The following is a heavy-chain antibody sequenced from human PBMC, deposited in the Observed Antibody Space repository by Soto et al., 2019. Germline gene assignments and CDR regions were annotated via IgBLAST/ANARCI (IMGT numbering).Heavy chain of an antibody. J-gene: IGHJ4*02. CDR2: IYHSGST. Sequence: PSETLSLTCTVSGGSISPYYWSWIRQPPGKGLEWVGYIYHSGSTYYNPSLKSRVTISVDRSKNQFSLKLSSVTAADTAVYYCARGMTTVTTLDYWGQGTLVTVSS. CDR3: ARGMTTVTTLDY. V-gene: IGHV4-59*12. D-gene: IGHD4-4*01. CDR1: GGSISPYY.